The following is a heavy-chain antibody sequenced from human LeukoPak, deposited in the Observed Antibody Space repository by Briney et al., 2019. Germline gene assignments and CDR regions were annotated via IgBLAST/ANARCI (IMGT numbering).Heavy chain of an antibody. J-gene: IGHJ4*02. Sequence: SETLSLTCAVYGGSFSGYYWSSIRQPPGKGLEWIGEINHSGSTNYNPSLKSRVTISVDTSKNQFSLKLSSVTAADTAVYYCARGCIRGWYYFDYWGQGTLVTVSS. CDR1: GGSFSGYY. V-gene: IGHV4-34*01. D-gene: IGHD6-19*01. CDR2: INHSGST. CDR3: ARGCIRGWYYFDY.